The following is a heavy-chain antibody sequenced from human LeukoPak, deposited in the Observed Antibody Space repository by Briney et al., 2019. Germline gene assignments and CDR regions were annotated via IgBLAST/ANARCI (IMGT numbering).Heavy chain of an antibody. CDR2: ISWDGGST. Sequence: PGGSLRLSCAASGFTFDDYAMHWVRQAPGKGLEWVSLISWDGGSTYYADSVKGRFTISRDNSKNSLYLQMNSLRAEDTALYYCAKDSGKNYYYMDVWGKGTTVTVSS. J-gene: IGHJ6*03. CDR3: AKDSGKNYYYMDV. V-gene: IGHV3-43D*03. D-gene: IGHD1-1*01. CDR1: GFTFDDYA.